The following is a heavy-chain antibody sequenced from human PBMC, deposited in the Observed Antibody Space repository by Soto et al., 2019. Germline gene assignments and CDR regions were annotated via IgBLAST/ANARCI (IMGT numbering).Heavy chain of an antibody. D-gene: IGHD5-12*01. CDR1: GGSVSRNDYS. CDR2: IYSSEDT. CDR3: ARESGDGYNYYVDY. Sequence: SETLSLTCTVSGGSVSRNDYSWGWFRQSPGKGLEWIGTIYSSEDTHYNPSLLSRVTISVDTSVSEFSLRLRSVTAADTAVYYCARESGDGYNYYVDYWGQGTLVT. J-gene: IGHJ4*02. V-gene: IGHV4-39*02.